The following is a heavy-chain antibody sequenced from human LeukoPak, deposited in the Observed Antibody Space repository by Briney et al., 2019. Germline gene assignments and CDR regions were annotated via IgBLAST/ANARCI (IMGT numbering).Heavy chain of an antibody. CDR2: IIPIFGTA. Sequence: SVEVSCKASGGTFSSYAISWVRQAPGQGLEWMGGIIPIFGTANYAQKFQGRVTITADESTSTAYMELSSLRSEDTAVYYCARTHCSSTSCPFDYWGQGTLVTVSS. CDR1: GGTFSSYA. D-gene: IGHD2-2*01. J-gene: IGHJ4*02. CDR3: ARTHCSSTSCPFDY. V-gene: IGHV1-69*13.